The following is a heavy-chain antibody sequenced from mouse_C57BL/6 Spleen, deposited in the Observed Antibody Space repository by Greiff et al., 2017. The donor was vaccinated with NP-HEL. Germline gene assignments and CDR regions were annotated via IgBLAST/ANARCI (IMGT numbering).Heavy chain of an antibody. J-gene: IGHJ2*01. CDR1: GFSLSTSGMG. D-gene: IGHD1-1*01. Sequence: QVTLKVSGPGILQSSQPLSLTCSFSGFSLSTSGMGVSWIRQPSGKGLEWLAHIYWDDDKRYNPSLKSRLTISKDTSRNQVFLKITSVDTADTATYYCARSSDYYGSSYERYYFDYWGQGTTLTVSS. CDR2: IYWDDDK. CDR3: ARSSDYYGSSYERYYFDY. V-gene: IGHV8-12*01.